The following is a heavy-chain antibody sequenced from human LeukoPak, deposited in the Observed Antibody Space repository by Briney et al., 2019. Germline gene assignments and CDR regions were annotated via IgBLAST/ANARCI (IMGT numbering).Heavy chain of an antibody. V-gene: IGHV1-18*01. CDR3: ARVRSSAAGMSTDAFDI. CDR1: GYTFTSYG. J-gene: IGHJ3*02. Sequence: ASVKVSCKASGYTFTSYGISWVRQAPGQGLEWMGWISAYNGNTNYAQKLQGRVTMTTDTSTSTAYMELRSLRSDDTAVYYCARVRSSAAGMSTDAFDIWGQGTMVTVSS. CDR2: ISAYNGNT. D-gene: IGHD6-13*01.